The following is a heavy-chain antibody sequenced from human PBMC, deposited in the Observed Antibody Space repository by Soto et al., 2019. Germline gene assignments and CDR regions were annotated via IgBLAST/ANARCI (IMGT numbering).Heavy chain of an antibody. J-gene: IGHJ4*02. CDR2: IYYSGTT. Sequence: SETLSLTCTVSGGSISSGGYYWYWIRQHPGKGLEWIGYIYYSGTTYYNPSLKSRVTISVDTSKNQFSLKLSSVTAADTAVYYCARDALSRDSIWGQGTLVTV. D-gene: IGHD3-22*01. CDR3: ARDALSRDSI. CDR1: GGSISSGGYY. V-gene: IGHV4-31*03.